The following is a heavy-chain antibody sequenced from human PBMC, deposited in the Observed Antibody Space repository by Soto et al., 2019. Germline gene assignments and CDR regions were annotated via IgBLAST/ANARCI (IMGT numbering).Heavy chain of an antibody. CDR2: IIPIFGTA. Sequence: QVQLVQSGAEVKKPGSSVKVSCKASGGTFSSYAISWVRQAPGQGLEWMGGIIPIFGTANYAQKFQGRVTITADESTSTAYMELSSLRSEYTAVYYCAAPTEERWLLLLRDRYYGMDVCGQGTTVTVSS. J-gene: IGHJ6*02. D-gene: IGHD3-22*01. CDR1: GGTFSSYA. V-gene: IGHV1-69*01. CDR3: AAPTEERWLLLLRDRYYGMDV.